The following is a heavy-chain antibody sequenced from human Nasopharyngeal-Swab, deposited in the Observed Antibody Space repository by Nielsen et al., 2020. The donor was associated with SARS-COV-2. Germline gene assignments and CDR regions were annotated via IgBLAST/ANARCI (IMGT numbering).Heavy chain of an antibody. V-gene: IGHV4-59*13. CDR2: IYYSGST. D-gene: IGHD5-18*01. J-gene: IGHJ3*02. Sequence: GSLRLSCTVSGGSISSYYWSWIRQPPGKGLEWIGYIYYSGSTNYYPSLKSRVTISVDTSKNQFSLKLSSVTAADTAVYYCARTQLWGAFDIWGQGTMVTVSS. CDR1: GGSISSYY. CDR3: ARTQLWGAFDI.